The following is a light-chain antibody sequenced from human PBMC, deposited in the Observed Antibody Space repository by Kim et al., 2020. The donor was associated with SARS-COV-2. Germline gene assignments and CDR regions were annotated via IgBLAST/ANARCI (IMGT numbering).Light chain of an antibody. V-gene: IGKV3-20*01. CDR1: QGVSSSN. Sequence: ERDTLSCRASQGVSSSNVAWDQQKPGQAPRRLIYGASSRATGIPDRCSGRGSGTDFTLTRTRLEPEDFAVYYCQQYSSSPETFGQGTKVDIK. CDR2: GAS. J-gene: IGKJ1*01. CDR3: QQYSSSPET.